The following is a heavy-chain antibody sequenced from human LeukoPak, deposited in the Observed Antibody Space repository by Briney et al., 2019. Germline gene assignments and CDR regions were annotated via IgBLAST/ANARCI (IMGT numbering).Heavy chain of an antibody. J-gene: IGHJ5*02. V-gene: IGHV3-21*01. CDR3: ARGVNWFDP. CDR2: ISSSSSYI. CDR1: GFTFSDYY. D-gene: IGHD6-13*01. Sequence: GGSLRLSCAASGFTFSDYYMNWVRQAPGKGLEWVSSISSSSSYIYYAGSVKGRFTISRDNAKNSLYLQMNSLRAEDTAVYYCARGVNWFDPWGQGTLVTVSS.